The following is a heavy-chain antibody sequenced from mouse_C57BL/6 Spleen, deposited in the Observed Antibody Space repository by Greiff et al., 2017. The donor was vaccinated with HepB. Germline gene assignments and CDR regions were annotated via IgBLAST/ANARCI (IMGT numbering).Heavy chain of an antibody. CDR3: ARHYGSSPYYAMDY. CDR1: GYTFTSYW. J-gene: IGHJ4*01. CDR2: IDPSDSYT. V-gene: IGHV1-50*01. Sequence: VQLQQPGAELVKPGASVKLSCKASGYTFTSYWMQWVKQRPGQGLEWIGEIDPSDSYTNYNQKFKGKATLTVDTSSSTAYMQLSSLTSEASAVYYCARHYGSSPYYAMDYWGQGTSVTVSS. D-gene: IGHD1-1*01.